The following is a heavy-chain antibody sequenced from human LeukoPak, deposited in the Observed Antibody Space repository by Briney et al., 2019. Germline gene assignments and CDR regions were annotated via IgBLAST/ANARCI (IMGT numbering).Heavy chain of an antibody. J-gene: IGHJ4*02. D-gene: IGHD3-10*01. V-gene: IGHV3-7*01. CDR1: GFTFSSYW. Sequence: PGGSLRLSCAASGFTFSSYWMSWVRQAPGKGLEWVANIKQDGSEKYYVDSVKGRFTISRDNAKNSLYLQMNSLRAEDTAAYYCARDPMVRGVQEYYFDYWGQGTLVTVSS. CDR3: ARDPMVRGVQEYYFDY. CDR2: IKQDGSEK.